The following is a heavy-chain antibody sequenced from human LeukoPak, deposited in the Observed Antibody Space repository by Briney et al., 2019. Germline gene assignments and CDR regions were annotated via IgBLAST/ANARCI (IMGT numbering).Heavy chain of an antibody. CDR1: GFTFSSYS. Sequence: PGGSLRLSCAASGFTFSSYSMNWVRQAPGKGLEWVSSISSSSSYIYYADSVKGRFTISRDNAKNSLYLQMNSLRAEDTAVYYCARVSSSWFRVFAALYPHETGYFDYWGQGTLVTVSS. CDR2: ISSSSSYI. D-gene: IGHD6-13*01. J-gene: IGHJ4*02. CDR3: ARVSSSWFRVFAALYPHETGYFDY. V-gene: IGHV3-21*01.